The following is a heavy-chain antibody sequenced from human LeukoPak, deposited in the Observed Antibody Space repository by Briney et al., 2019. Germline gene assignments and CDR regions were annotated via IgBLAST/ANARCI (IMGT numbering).Heavy chain of an antibody. Sequence: ASVKVSCKASGYTFTSYGISWVRQAPGQGLEWMGWISAYNGNTNYAQKLQGRVTMTTDTSTSTAYMELRSLRSDDTAVYYCARGPTWIQLWDNWFDPWGQGTLVTVSS. D-gene: IGHD5-18*01. CDR1: GYTFTSYG. V-gene: IGHV1-18*01. CDR2: ISAYNGNT. CDR3: ARGPTWIQLWDNWFDP. J-gene: IGHJ5*02.